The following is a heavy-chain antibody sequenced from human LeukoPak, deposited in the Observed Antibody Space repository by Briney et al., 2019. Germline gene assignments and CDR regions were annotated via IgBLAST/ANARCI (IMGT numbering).Heavy chain of an antibody. CDR1: GGSISSYY. J-gene: IGHJ4*02. V-gene: IGHV4-4*07. Sequence: PSETLSLTCIVSGGSISSYYWSWIRQPAGKGLEWIGRIYTSGSTNYNPSLKSRVTMSVDTSKNQFSLKLSSVTAADTAVYYCARSRIAVAARYFDYWGQGTLVTVSS. CDR3: ARSRIAVAARYFDY. D-gene: IGHD6-19*01. CDR2: IYTSGST.